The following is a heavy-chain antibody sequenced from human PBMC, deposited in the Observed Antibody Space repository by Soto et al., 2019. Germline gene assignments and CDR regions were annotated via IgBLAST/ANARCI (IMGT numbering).Heavy chain of an antibody. CDR2: IIPIFGTA. Sequence: QVQLVQSGAEVKKPGSSVKVSCKASGGTFSSYAISWVRQAPGQGLEWMGGIIPIFGTANYAQKFQGRVTITADESTSTANMELSSLRSGDTAVYYCARDRNRWLARNWFDPWGQGTLVTVSS. CDR1: GGTFSSYA. J-gene: IGHJ5*02. D-gene: IGHD6-19*01. V-gene: IGHV1-69*01. CDR3: ARDRNRWLARNWFDP.